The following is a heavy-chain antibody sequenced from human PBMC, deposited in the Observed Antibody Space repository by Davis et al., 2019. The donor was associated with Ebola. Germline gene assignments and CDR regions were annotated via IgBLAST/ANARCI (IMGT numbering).Heavy chain of an antibody. CDR2: ISGSGGST. D-gene: IGHD6-19*01. J-gene: IGHJ4*02. CDR1: GFTFNRHS. CDR3: AKDGYSSGWNYFDY. V-gene: IGHV3-23*01. Sequence: GGSLRLSCAASGFTFNRHSMSWVRQAPGKGLEWVSAISGSGGSTYYADSVKGRFTISRDNSKNTLYLKMNSLRAEDTAVYYCAKDGYSSGWNYFDYWGQGTLVTVSS.